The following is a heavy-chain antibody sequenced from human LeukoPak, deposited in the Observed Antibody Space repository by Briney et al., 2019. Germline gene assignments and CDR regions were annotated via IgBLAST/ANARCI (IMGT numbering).Heavy chain of an antibody. CDR2: INERGTDS. V-gene: IGHV3-74*03. D-gene: IGHD1-1*01. Sequence: GGSLRPSCTASGFTFSGHWTHWVRQPPGMGLVWVSRINERGTDSMYAESVKGRFTISRDNAKNTVYHQMNSLRSEDTAVYYCVRDEKLWNLDWWGQGTLVTVSS. J-gene: IGHJ4*02. CDR1: GFTFSGHW. CDR3: VRDEKLWNLDW.